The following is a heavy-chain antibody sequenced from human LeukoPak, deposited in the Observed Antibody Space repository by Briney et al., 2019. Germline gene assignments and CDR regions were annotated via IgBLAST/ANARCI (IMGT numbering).Heavy chain of an antibody. Sequence: SETLSLTCTVSGGSISSYYWSWIRQPPGKGLEWIGYIYYSGSTNYNPSLKSRVTISVDTSKNQFSLKLSSVTAADTAVYYCARDGYYYYYGMDVWGQGTTVPVSS. V-gene: IGHV4-59*01. J-gene: IGHJ6*02. CDR3: ARDGYYYYYGMDV. CDR2: IYYSGST. CDR1: GGSISSYY.